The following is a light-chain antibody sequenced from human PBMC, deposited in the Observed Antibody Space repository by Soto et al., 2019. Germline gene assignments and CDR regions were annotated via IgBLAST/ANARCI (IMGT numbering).Light chain of an antibody. CDR3: QQYNSWT. J-gene: IGKJ1*01. V-gene: IGKV1-5*03. CDR1: QSVSSW. CDR2: KAS. Sequence: DIQMTQSPSTLSASVGDRVTITCRASQSVSSWLAWYRQKPGKAPKLLIYKASNLESGVPSRFSGSGSGTEFTLTISSLQPDDLATYYCQQYNSWTFGQGTKVDIK.